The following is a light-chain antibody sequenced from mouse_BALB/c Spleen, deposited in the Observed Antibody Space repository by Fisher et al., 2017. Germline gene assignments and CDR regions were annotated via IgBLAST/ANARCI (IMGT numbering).Light chain of an antibody. CDR2: DTS. Sequence: IVLTQSPAIMSASPGEKVTMTCSASSSVSYMHWYQQKSGTSPKRWIYDTSKLASGVPARFSGSGSGTSYSLTISRVEAEDAATYYCQQRSSYPFTFGSGTKLEIK. V-gene: IGKV4-59*01. J-gene: IGKJ4*01. CDR3: QQRSSYPFT. CDR1: SSVSY.